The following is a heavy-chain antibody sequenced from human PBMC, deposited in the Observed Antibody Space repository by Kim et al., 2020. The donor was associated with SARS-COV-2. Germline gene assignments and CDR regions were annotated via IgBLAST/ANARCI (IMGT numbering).Heavy chain of an antibody. Sequence: SETLSLTCNVSGGTTNSGDYYWAWIRQPPGKGLEWIGYIYHSGITYYTPSLKSRCSLSIDTSKNHFSLEVRSVTAADTAIYYCARGGGFSRFGYDSWGQGSLVTVAS. CDR2: IYHSGIT. V-gene: IGHV4-30-4*01. CDR1: GGTTNSGDYY. J-gene: IGHJ4*02. CDR3: ARGGGFSRFGYDS. D-gene: IGHD6-13*01.